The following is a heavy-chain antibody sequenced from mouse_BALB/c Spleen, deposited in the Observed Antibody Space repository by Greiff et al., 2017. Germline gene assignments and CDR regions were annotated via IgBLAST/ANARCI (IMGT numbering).Heavy chain of an antibody. CDR3: TRGGQGNYVPWFAY. D-gene: IGHD2-1*01. Sequence: QVQLQQPGAELVRPGASVKLSCKASGYTFTSYWINWVKQRPGQGLEWIGNIYPSDSYTNYNPKFKDKATLTVDKSSSTAYMQLSSPTSEDSAVYYCTRGGQGNYVPWFAYWGQGTLVTVSA. CDR2: IYPSDSYT. V-gene: IGHV1-69*02. CDR1: GYTFTSYW. J-gene: IGHJ3*01.